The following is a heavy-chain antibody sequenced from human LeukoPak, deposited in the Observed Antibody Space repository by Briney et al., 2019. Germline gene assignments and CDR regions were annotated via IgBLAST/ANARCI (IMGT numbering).Heavy chain of an antibody. CDR2: LSGRGGST. CDR1: GFTFSSYV. J-gene: IGHJ4*02. Sequence: GGSLRLSCAASGFTFSSYVMSWVRQAPGKGLEWVSTLSGRGGSTYYADSVKGRFTISRDNSKNTLYLQMNSLRAEDTAVYFCAKNGGVDYWGQGTLVTVSS. D-gene: IGHD3-10*01. CDR3: AKNGGVDY. V-gene: IGHV3-23*01.